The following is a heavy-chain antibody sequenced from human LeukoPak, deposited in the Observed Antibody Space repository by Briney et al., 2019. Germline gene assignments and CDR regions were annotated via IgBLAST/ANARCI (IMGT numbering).Heavy chain of an antibody. CDR3: ARLHYGGNYGYYYYYMDV. CDR1: GGSFSGYY. CDR2: INNSGST. J-gene: IGHJ6*03. D-gene: IGHD4-23*01. Sequence: SETLSLTCAVYGGSFSGYYWSWIRQPPGKGLEWIGEINNSGSTNYNPSLKSRVTISVDTSKNQFSLKLSSVTAADTAVYYCARLHYGGNYGYYYYYMDVWGKGTTVTISS. V-gene: IGHV4-34*01.